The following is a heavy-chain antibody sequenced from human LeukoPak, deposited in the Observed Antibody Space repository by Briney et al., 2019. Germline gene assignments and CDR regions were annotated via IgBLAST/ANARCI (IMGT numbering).Heavy chain of an antibody. D-gene: IGHD6-19*01. CDR3: ARMTSDWYLDY. V-gene: IGHV5-51*01. Sequence: GESLKISCKGSGYNFTNDWIAWVRQMPGRGLEWMGIIYPGDYDSRYSLSLEGQVTISADKSISTAYLRWSSLKASDTAMYYCARMTSDWYLDYWGQGTLVTVSS. CDR2: IYPGDYDS. CDR1: GYNFTNDW. J-gene: IGHJ4*02.